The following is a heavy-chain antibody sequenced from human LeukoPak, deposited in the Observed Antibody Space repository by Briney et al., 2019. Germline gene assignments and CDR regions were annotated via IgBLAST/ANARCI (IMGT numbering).Heavy chain of an antibody. Sequence: PSETLSLTCTVSGGSISSHSYYWGWIRQPPGKGLEWIGSIYYNGYTYYNPSFESRVTISVDTSKNQLSLKLSSVTAADTAIYYCAKHYMGSSYNRGLDYWGQGTLVTVSS. J-gene: IGHJ4*02. CDR2: IYYNGYT. CDR1: GGSISSHSYY. V-gene: IGHV4-39*01. D-gene: IGHD3-10*01. CDR3: AKHYMGSSYNRGLDY.